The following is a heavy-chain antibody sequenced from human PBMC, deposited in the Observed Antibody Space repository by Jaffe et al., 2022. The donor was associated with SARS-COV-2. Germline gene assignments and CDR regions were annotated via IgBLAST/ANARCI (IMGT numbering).Heavy chain of an antibody. D-gene: IGHD2-21*01. J-gene: IGHJ6*02. V-gene: IGHV6-1*01. CDR1: GDSVSDNDVS. CDR2: TYYRSRWFY. Sequence: QVQLLQSGPGLVKPSQTLSLTCAISGDSVSDNDVSWDWIRQSPSRGLEWLGRTYYRSRWFYDYAESVRNRMTISPDTSRNNLLLELISVTPEDTALYYCVRGYSHGMDVWGQGTAVTVSS. CDR3: VRGYSHGMDV.